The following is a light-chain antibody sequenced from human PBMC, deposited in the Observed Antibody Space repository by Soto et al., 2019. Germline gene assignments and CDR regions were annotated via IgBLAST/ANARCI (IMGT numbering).Light chain of an antibody. CDR1: QSISYW. V-gene: IGKV1-5*03. Sequence: DIPMTQSPSTLSASVGDRVTITCRASQSISYWLAWHQQKPGKAPNLLIYKASTLESGVPSRFSGSGSGTEFTLTINSLQPDDFATYYCQQYNSYPLTFGGGTKVEIK. CDR2: KAS. CDR3: QQYNSYPLT. J-gene: IGKJ4*01.